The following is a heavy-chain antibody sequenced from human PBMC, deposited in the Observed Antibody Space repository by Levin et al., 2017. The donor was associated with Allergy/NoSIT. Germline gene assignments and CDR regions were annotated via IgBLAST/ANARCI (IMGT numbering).Heavy chain of an antibody. CDR1: GFSFTNYG. CDR3: AKARKITVAGDFDY. V-gene: IGHV3-23*01. D-gene: IGHD6-19*01. Sequence: GGSLRLSCVGSGFSFTNYGMTWLRQAPGKGLEWVSSISGSGSTTYHADSVKGRFTISRDNSKNTLYLQMNNLSAEDTAFYYCAKARKITVAGDFDYWGQGALVTVSS. CDR2: ISGSGSTT. J-gene: IGHJ4*02.